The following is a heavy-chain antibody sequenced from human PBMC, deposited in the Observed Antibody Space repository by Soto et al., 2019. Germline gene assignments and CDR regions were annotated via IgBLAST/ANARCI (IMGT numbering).Heavy chain of an antibody. J-gene: IGHJ6*01. Sequence: SETLSLTCAAYVGSFSVYYWSWIRQPPGKGLEWIGEINHSGSTNYNPSLKSRVTISVDTSKNQFSLKLSSVTAADTAVYYCARWGRGDYHYGMDVWGHGTPVTVSS. CDR3: ARWGRGDYHYGMDV. D-gene: IGHD3-16*01. CDR2: INHSGST. CDR1: VGSFSVYY. V-gene: IGHV4-34*01.